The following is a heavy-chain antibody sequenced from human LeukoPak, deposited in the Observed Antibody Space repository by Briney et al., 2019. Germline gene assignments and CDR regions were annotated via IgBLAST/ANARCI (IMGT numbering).Heavy chain of an antibody. Sequence: GGSLRLSCSAAGFTLSSSAISWVRQAPGKGLEWVSAIGTSGDRTFYADSVKGRFTISRDNSKNTLYLQMNSLRAEDTAVYYCARDRPYFDYWGQGTLVTVSS. J-gene: IGHJ4*02. CDR1: GFTLSSSA. CDR2: IGTSGDRT. CDR3: ARDRPYFDY. V-gene: IGHV3-23*01.